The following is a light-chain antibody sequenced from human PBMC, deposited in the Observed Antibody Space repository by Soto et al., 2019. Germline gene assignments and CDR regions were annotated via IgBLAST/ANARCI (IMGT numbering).Light chain of an antibody. Sequence: QMIPSPSALSASVGDRGTISCRASQTISRYLNGYQQRPGKAPNLLIYGASSLHSEVPSRFSGSGAGTDFTLTISSLQPEDFAAYYCQQSYSTPLTFGQGTKVDIK. V-gene: IGKV1-39*01. CDR1: QTISRY. CDR2: GAS. J-gene: IGKJ1*01. CDR3: QQSYSTPLT.